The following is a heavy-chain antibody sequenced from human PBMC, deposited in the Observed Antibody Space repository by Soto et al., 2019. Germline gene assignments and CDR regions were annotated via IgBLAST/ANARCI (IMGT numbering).Heavy chain of an antibody. J-gene: IGHJ4*02. Sequence: SGPTLVNPTQTLTLTCTFSGFSLSTSGMRVSWIRQPPGKALEWLARIDWDDDKFYSTSLMTRLTISKDTSKNQVVLTMTNMDPVDTATYYCARLYSSGWYDYWGQGTMVTVYS. CDR2: IDWDDDK. CDR1: GFSLSTSGMR. V-gene: IGHV2-70*04. D-gene: IGHD6-19*01. CDR3: ARLYSSGWYDY.